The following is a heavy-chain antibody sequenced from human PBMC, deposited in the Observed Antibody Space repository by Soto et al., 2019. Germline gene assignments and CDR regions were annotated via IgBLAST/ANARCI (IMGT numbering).Heavy chain of an antibody. Sequence: GALRLSCASPGFRFSTYAMNWVRQAPGKGLEWVAVISNDGSNKSYANSVKGRFTISRDNSKNTLYLHMNSLRAADTALFYCARAGSYGMDVWGQGTTVTVSS. V-gene: IGHV3-30-3*01. CDR2: ISNDGSNK. CDR3: ARAGSYGMDV. J-gene: IGHJ6*02. CDR1: GFRFSTYA.